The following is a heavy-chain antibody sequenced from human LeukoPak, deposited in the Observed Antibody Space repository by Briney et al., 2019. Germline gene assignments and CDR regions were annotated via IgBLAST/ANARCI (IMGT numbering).Heavy chain of an antibody. CDR3: TTDRYYDNSELQFQH. Sequence: PGGSLRLSCAASGFTLNNAWMSWVRQAPGKGLEWLGRIKRETDGGTIDYAAPVKGRFTISRDDSRNTLYLQMDSLKIDDTAVYYCTTDRYYDNSELQFQHWGQGTLVTVSS. CDR2: IKRETDGGTI. V-gene: IGHV3-15*01. CDR1: GFTLNNAW. J-gene: IGHJ1*01. D-gene: IGHD3-22*01.